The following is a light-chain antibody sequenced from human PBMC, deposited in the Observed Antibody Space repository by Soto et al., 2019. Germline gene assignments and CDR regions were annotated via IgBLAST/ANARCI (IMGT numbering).Light chain of an antibody. CDR1: SSDIGAYNF. CDR2: DVN. V-gene: IGLV2-14*03. Sequence: QSALTQPASVSGSPGQSITISCTGTSSDIGAYNFVSWYQQHPCKAPKLMLYDVNIRPSGVSNRFSGSKSGNTASLTISGLQAEDEAYYYCTSWTTSTTMIFGGGTKVTV. CDR3: TSWTTSTTMI. J-gene: IGLJ2*01.